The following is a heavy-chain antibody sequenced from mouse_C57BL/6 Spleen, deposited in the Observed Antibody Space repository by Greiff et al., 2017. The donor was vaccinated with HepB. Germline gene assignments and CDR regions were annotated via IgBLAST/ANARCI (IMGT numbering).Heavy chain of an antibody. D-gene: IGHD2-5*01. J-gene: IGHJ3*01. CDR2: INPNYGTT. Sequence: EVQLQHSGPELVKPGASVKISCKASGYSFTDYNMNWVKQSNGKSLEWIGVINPNYGTTSYNQKFKGKATLTVDQSSSTAYMQLNSLTSEDSAVYYCAGLGAYYSNYPFAYWGQGTLVTVSA. CDR1: GYSFTDYN. V-gene: IGHV1-39*01. CDR3: AGLGAYYSNYPFAY.